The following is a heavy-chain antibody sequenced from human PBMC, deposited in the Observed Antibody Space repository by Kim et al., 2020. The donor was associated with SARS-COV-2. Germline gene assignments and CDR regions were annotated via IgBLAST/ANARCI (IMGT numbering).Heavy chain of an antibody. CDR3: ARVNPDYYDPGSPRGGNLDN. CDR2: INTYNGDT. CDR1: GYTFTNFP. D-gene: IGHD3-3*01. Sequence: ASVKVSCRASGYTFTNFPISWVRQAPGQGLEWMGWINTYNGDTNYVQKFQDRVTMTTDTSTTTAYMDLRSLRSDDTAVYYCARVNPDYYDPGSPRGGNLDNWGQGTLVTVSS. J-gene: IGHJ4*02. V-gene: IGHV1-18*04.